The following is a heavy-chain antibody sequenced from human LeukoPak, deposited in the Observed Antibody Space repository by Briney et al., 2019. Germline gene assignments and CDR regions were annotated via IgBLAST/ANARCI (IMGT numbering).Heavy chain of an antibody. CDR3: VGSTSCYRACYFDY. D-gene: IGHD2-2*02. Sequence: SETLSLTCTVSGCSISSYYWSWIRQPAGKGLEWIGRIYTSGSTNYNPSLKSRVTMSVDTSKNQFSLKLSSVTAADTAVYYCVGSTSCYRACYFDYWGQGTLVTVSS. J-gene: IGHJ4*02. CDR2: IYTSGST. V-gene: IGHV4-4*07. CDR1: GCSISSYY.